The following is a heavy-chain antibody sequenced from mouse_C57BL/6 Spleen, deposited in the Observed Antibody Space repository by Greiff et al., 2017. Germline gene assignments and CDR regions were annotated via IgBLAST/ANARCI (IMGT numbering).Heavy chain of an antibody. CDR3: ARYRYSNPYWYFDV. D-gene: IGHD2-5*01. CDR2: INPNNGGT. Sequence: EVQLQQSGPELVKPGASVKIPCKASGYTFTDYNMDWVKQSHGKSLEWIGDINPNNGGTIYNQKFKGKATLTVDKSSSTAYMELRSLTSEDTAVYYCARYRYSNPYWYFDVWGTGTTVTVSS. CDR1: GYTFTDYN. V-gene: IGHV1-18*01. J-gene: IGHJ1*03.